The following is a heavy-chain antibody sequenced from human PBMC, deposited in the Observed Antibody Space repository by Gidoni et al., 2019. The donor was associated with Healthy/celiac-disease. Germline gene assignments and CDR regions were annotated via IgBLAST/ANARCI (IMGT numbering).Heavy chain of an antibody. D-gene: IGHD2-2*01. J-gene: IGHJ6*02. V-gene: IGHV1-2*02. CDR3: ARGYCSSTSCYHYYYYYGMDV. Sequence: QVQLVQSGAEVKKPGASVQVSCKASGYTFTGYYMHWVRQAPGQGLEWMGWINPNSGGTNYAQKFQGRVTMTRDTSISTAYMELSRLRSDDTAVYYCARGYCSSTSCYHYYYYYGMDVWGQGTTVTVSS. CDR1: GYTFTGYY. CDR2: INPNSGGT.